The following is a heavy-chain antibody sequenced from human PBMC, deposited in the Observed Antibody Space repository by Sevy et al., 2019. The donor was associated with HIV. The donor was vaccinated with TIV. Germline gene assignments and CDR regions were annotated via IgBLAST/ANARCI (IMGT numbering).Heavy chain of an antibody. Sequence: GGSLRLSCAASGFTLNKAWMNWVRQAPGKGLEWVGRIKSEIDGGTTDYAEPVKGRFSISRDDSKNTLYLQMNSLKIEDTAGYYCSIEDGYNYFDYWGQGALVTVSS. J-gene: IGHJ4*02. V-gene: IGHV3-15*07. D-gene: IGHD5-12*01. CDR1: GFTLNKAW. CDR2: IKSEIDGGTT. CDR3: SIEDGYNYFDY.